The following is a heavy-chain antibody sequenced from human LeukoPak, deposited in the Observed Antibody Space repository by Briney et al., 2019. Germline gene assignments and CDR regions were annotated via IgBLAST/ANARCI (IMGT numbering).Heavy chain of an antibody. CDR2: TYNSGST. V-gene: IGHV4-59*01. J-gene: IGHJ4*02. CDR1: GGSISIYY. Sequence: SETLSLTCTVSGGSISIYYWSWIRQPPGKGLEWIGYTYNSGSTNYNPSLKSRVTISVDTSKNQFSLKLSSVTAADTAVYYCASGRDAYKTGYWGQGTLVTVSS. CDR3: ASGRDAYKTGY. D-gene: IGHD5-24*01.